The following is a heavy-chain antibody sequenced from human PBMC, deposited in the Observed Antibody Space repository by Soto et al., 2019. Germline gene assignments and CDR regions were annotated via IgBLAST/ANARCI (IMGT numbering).Heavy chain of an antibody. CDR3: AKAPFYVPDPYYFDY. V-gene: IGHV3-9*01. D-gene: IGHD3-10*02. CDR2: ISWNSGSI. J-gene: IGHJ4*02. CDR1: GFTFDDYA. Sequence: GGSLRLSCAASGFTFDDYAMHWVRQAPGKGLEWVSGISWNSGSIGYADSVKGRFTISRDNAKNSLYLQMNSLRAEDTALYYCAKAPFYVPDPYYFDYWGQGTLVTVSS.